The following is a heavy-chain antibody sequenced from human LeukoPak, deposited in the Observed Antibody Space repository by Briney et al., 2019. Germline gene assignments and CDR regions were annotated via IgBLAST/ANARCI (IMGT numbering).Heavy chain of an antibody. Sequence: GGSLRLSCAAPGFTFSNYEMNWVRQAPGKGLEWLSYISGSGSSIYYADSVKGRFTISRDNAKNSLYLQMNSLRAEDTAVYYCARDDRTTVTTSDYWGQGTLVTVSS. V-gene: IGHV3-48*03. D-gene: IGHD4-17*01. CDR1: GFTFSNYE. J-gene: IGHJ4*02. CDR2: ISGSGSSI. CDR3: ARDDRTTVTTSDY.